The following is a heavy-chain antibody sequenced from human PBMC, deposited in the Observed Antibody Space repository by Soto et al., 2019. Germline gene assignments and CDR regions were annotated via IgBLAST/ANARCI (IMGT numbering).Heavy chain of an antibody. CDR3: ATRMNTAPY. J-gene: IGHJ4*02. CDR2: IYSGGGT. V-gene: IGHV3-66*01. Sequence: EVRLVQSGGGLVQPGGSLRLSCAASLFIVSDNYMSWVRQAPGKGLEWVSLIYSGGGTDYAESVKGRFTISRDNSKNTLYLQMTSLKAEDTVIDYCATRMNTAPYWGQGTLVTVPS. D-gene: IGHD4-17*01. CDR1: LFIVSDNY.